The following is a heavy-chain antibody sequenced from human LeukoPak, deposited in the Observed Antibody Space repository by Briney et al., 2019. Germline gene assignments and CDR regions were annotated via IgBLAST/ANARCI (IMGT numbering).Heavy chain of an antibody. D-gene: IGHD2-2*01. J-gene: IGHJ4*02. CDR3: ARGGYCGSTSCSGSRFDF. V-gene: IGHV3-48*02. CDR2: ISSASSTI. CDR1: GFTFSSYS. Sequence: PRGSLRLSCAASGFTFSSYSMNWVRQAPGKGLEWASYISSASSTIFYTDSVKGRFTISRDNAKNSLYLQMDSLRDGDTAVYYCARGGYCGSTSCSGSRFDFWGQETLVTVSS.